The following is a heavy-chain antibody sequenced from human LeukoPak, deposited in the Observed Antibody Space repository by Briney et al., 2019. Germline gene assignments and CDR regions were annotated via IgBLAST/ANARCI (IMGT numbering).Heavy chain of an antibody. CDR3: ARPYYYDSRIDP. D-gene: IGHD3-22*01. J-gene: IGHJ5*02. CDR2: TYYSGST. CDR1: GGSISSGDYY. Sequence: SETLSLTCTVSGGSISSGDYYWSWIRHPPGKGLEWIAYTYYSGSTYYNPSLKSRATISVDTSKNQFSLKLTSVTAADTAVYYCARPYYYDSRIDPWGQGTLVTVSS. V-gene: IGHV4-30-4*01.